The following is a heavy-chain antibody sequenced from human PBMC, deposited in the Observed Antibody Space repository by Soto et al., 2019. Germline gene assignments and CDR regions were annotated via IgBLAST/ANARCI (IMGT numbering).Heavy chain of an antibody. V-gene: IGHV4-39*07. J-gene: IGHJ1*01. D-gene: IGHD2-2*01. Sequence: SETLSLTCTVSGGSISSSSYYWGWIRQPPGKGLEWIGSIYYSGSTYYNPSLKSRVTISVDTSKKRFSLKVRSVTAADTATYYCAVGYCGTASCAREYFHHWGQGTLVTVSS. CDR3: AVGYCGTASCAREYFHH. CDR2: IYYSGST. CDR1: GGSISSSSYY.